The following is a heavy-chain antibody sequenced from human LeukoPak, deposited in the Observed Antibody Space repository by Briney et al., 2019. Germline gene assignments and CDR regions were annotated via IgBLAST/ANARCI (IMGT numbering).Heavy chain of an antibody. CDR1: GFTFSSYW. CDR2: INSDGSST. D-gene: IGHD1-1*01. J-gene: IGHJ6*03. Sequence: GGSLRLSCAASGFTFSSYWMHWARQAPGKGLVWVSRINSDGSSTSYADSVKGRFTISRDNAKNTLYLQMNSLRAEDTAVYYCARDGSYYYYMDVWGKGTTVTISS. CDR3: ARDGSYYYYMDV. V-gene: IGHV3-74*01.